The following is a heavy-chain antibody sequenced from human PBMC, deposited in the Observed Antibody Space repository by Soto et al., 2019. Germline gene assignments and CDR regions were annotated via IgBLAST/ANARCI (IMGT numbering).Heavy chain of an antibody. V-gene: IGHV3-23*01. CDR3: VKDTSSSPYYMDV. Sequence: GQVLESGGGSVQPGGSLRLSCAASGFTFSNFAMGWVRHAPGKGLEWVSEITGSTGSTYYADSVSGRFFISRDNSKNTLHLQMNSLRVEDTAVYYCVKDTSSSPYYMDVWAKGTTVTVSS. D-gene: IGHD2-2*01. J-gene: IGHJ6*03. CDR1: GFTFSNFA. CDR2: ITGSTGST.